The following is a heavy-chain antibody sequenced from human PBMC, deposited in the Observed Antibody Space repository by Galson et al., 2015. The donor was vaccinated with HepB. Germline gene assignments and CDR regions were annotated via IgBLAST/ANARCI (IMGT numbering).Heavy chain of an antibody. CDR1: GFSLSTSGVG. D-gene: IGHD1/OR15-1a*01. CDR3: ARNSWEHDAFDI. CDR2: IYWDDDK. J-gene: IGHJ3*02. Sequence: PALVKPTQTLTLTCTFSGFSLSTSGVGVGWIRQPPGKALEWLALIYWDDDKRYSPSLKSRLTITKDTSKNQVVLTMTNMDPVDAATYYCARNSWEHDAFDIWGQGTMVTVSS. V-gene: IGHV2-5*02.